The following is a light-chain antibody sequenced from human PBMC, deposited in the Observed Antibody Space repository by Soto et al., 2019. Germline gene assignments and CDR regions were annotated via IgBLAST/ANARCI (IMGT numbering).Light chain of an antibody. V-gene: IGLV2-14*01. Sequence: QSVLTQPASVSESPGQSITISCTGTSSDVGGYGYVSWYQQHAGKAPKLMIYDVSNRPSGVSNRFSGSKSGNTASLTISGLQAEDEADYYCSSYTSSNTVLFGGGTKLTVL. CDR2: DVS. CDR3: SSYTSSNTVL. J-gene: IGLJ2*01. CDR1: SSDVGGYGY.